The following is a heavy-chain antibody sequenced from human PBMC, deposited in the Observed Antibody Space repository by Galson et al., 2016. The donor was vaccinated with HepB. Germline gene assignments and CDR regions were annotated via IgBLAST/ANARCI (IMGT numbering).Heavy chain of an antibody. D-gene: IGHD6-19*01. CDR1: GFTFSTYA. Sequence: SLRLSCAASGFTFSTYAMHWVRQAPGKGLEWVAVTSLDGSVKYYADYVKGRFSISRDNSKNTLYLQMNSLRLDDTAVYYCARESSGGGWYFDYWGQGTLVTVSS. CDR2: TSLDGSVK. CDR3: ARESSGGGWYFDY. V-gene: IGHV3-30*04. J-gene: IGHJ4*02.